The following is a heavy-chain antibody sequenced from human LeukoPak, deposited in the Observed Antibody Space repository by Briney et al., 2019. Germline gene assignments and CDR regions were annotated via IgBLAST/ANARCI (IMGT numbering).Heavy chain of an antibody. J-gene: IGHJ4*02. CDR2: IWYDGSNE. CDR3: ARNAYGGDIFDY. D-gene: IGHD4/OR15-4a*01. CDR1: GFTFSSYA. V-gene: IGHV3-33*08. Sequence: PGGSLRLSCAASGFTFSSYAMSWVRQAPGKGLEWVAIIWYDGSNENYVDSVQGRFTIFRDNSKNTLYLQMNSLRAEDTAVYYCARNAYGGDIFDYWGQGTLVTVSS.